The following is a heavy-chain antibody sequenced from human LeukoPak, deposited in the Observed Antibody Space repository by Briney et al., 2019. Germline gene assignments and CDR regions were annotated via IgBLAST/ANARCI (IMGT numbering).Heavy chain of an antibody. D-gene: IGHD5-24*01. CDR2: IYHSGST. J-gene: IGHJ3*02. CDR1: GGSIRSYY. V-gene: IGHV4-59*08. CDR3: ASTAWVQGAFDI. Sequence: PSETLSLTCTVSGGSIRSYYWSWIRQPPGKGLDWIGYIYHSGSTNYNPSLKSRVTISVDTSMNLFSLKPTSVTAADTAVYFCASTAWVQGAFDIWGQGTMVPVSS.